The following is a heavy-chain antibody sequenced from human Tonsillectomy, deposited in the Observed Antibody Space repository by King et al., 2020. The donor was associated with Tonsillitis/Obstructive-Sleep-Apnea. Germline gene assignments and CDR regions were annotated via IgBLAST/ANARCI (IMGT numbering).Heavy chain of an antibody. CDR3: ARDWDYYDLWSGYYTSGGGFDY. CDR1: GFTFSDYW. CDR2: IKQDGSEK. Sequence: VQLVESGGDLVQPGGSLRLSCAASGFTFSDYWMTWVRQAPGKGREWVANIKQDGSEKYYVDSVKGRFTISRANAKNSLYLQMNSLRAADTAVYYCARDWDYYDLWSGYYTSGGGFDYWGQGTLVTVSS. V-gene: IGHV3-7*04. D-gene: IGHD3-3*01. J-gene: IGHJ4*02.